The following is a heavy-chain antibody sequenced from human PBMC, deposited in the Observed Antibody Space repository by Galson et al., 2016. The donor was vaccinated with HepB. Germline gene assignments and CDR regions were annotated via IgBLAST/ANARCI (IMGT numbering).Heavy chain of an antibody. V-gene: IGHV3-48*02. CDR2: INGGATAV. CDR3: ARGNYETS. Sequence: SLRLSCAASGFNFSIYGMNWLRQAPGKGLEWVSYINGGATAVRYADSVKDRFPISRDNARNFGFLQTNSLRDEDTAVYYCARGNYETSWGQGTLVTVSS. J-gene: IGHJ5*02. D-gene: IGHD3-22*01. CDR1: GFNFSIYG.